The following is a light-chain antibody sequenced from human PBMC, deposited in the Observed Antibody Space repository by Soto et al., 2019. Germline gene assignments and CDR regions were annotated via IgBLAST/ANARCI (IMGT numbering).Light chain of an antibody. CDR1: QSISSW. J-gene: IGKJ1*01. V-gene: IGKV1-5*03. CDR3: QQYNSQWT. Sequence: IQMTQSPSTLSASVGDRVTMTCRASQSISSWLAWYQQKPGKAPKLPIYKASSLESGVPSRFSGSGSGTEFTLTISSLQPDDFATYYCQQYNSQWTFGQGTKV. CDR2: KAS.